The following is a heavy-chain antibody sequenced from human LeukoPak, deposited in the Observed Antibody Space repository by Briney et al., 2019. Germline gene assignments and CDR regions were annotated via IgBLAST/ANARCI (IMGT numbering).Heavy chain of an antibody. CDR2: ISYDGSNK. V-gene: IGHV3-30*04. Sequence: PEGSLRLSCAASGFTFSSYAMHWVRQAPGKGLEWVAVISYDGSNKYYADSVKGRFTISRDNSKNTLYLQMNSLRAEDTAVYYCARELWFGELLGSLGYWGQGTLVTVSS. CDR3: ARELWFGELLGSLGY. J-gene: IGHJ4*02. D-gene: IGHD3-10*01. CDR1: GFTFSSYA.